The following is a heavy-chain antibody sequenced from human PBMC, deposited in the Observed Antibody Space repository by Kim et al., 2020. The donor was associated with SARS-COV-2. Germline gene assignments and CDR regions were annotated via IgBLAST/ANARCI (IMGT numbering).Heavy chain of an antibody. CDR2: IYYSGST. J-gene: IGHJ3*02. CDR1: GGSISSSSYY. D-gene: IGHD6-19*01. CDR3: ARTGYSSGWYNDAFDI. Sequence: SETLSLTCTVSGGSISSSSYYWGWIRQPPGMGLEWIGSIYYSGSTYYNPSLKSRVTISVDTSKNQFSLKLSSVTAADTAVYYCARTGYSSGWYNDAFDIWGQGTMVTVSS. V-gene: IGHV4-39*01.